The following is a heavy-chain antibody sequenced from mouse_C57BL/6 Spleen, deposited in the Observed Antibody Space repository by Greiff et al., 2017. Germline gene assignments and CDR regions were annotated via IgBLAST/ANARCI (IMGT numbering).Heavy chain of an antibody. CDR1: GYSFTSYY. J-gene: IGHJ2*01. D-gene: IGHD4-1*01. CDR3: ARSAGTGYYFDY. CDR2: IYPGSGNT. Sequence: QVQLQQSGPELVKPGASVKISCKASGYSFTSYYIHWVKQRPGQGLEWIGWIYPGSGNTKYNEKVKGKATLTADTSSSTAYMQLSSLTSEDSAVYYCARSAGTGYYFDYWGQGTTLTVSS. V-gene: IGHV1-66*01.